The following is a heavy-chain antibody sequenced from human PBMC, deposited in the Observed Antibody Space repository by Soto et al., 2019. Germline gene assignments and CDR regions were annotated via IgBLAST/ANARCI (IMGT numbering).Heavy chain of an antibody. J-gene: IGHJ6*03. CDR3: AADLRYCSGGSCYPNYYYYYMDV. D-gene: IGHD2-15*01. CDR2: IVVGSGNT. V-gene: IGHV1-58*02. Sequence: SVKVSCKASGFTFTSSAMQWVRQARGQRLEWIGWIVVGSGNTNYAQKFQERVTITRDMSTSTAYMELSSLRSEDTAVYYCAADLRYCSGGSCYPNYYYYYMDVWGKGTTVTVSS. CDR1: GFTFTSSA.